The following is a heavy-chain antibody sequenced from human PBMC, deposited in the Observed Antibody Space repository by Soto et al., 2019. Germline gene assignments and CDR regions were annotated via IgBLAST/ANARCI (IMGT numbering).Heavy chain of an antibody. V-gene: IGHV1-18*01. Sequence: QVQLVQSGAEVKKPGASVKVSCKSSGYTFTSYGISWARQAPGQGLEWMGWISAYNGNTNYAQKLQGRVTMTTDTSTSTAYMDLRSLRSDDTAVYYSARLQPRPPLRDYYCMDVWGKGTTVTVSS. CDR2: ISAYNGNT. CDR3: ARLQPRPPLRDYYCMDV. J-gene: IGHJ6*03. CDR1: GYTFTSYG. D-gene: IGHD1-1*01.